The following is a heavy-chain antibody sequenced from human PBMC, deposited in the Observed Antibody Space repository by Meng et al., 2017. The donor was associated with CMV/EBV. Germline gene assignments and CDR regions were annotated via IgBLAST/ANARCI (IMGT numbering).Heavy chain of an antibody. CDR2: IYYSGST. D-gene: IGHD2-2*01. J-gene: IGHJ4*02. CDR1: GGSISSGDYY. CDR3: ARVGRTSCYDY. V-gene: IGHV4-30-4*08. Sequence: QWQLKESGPGLLKPSPTLSLTCTVSGGSISSGDYYWSWIRQPPGKGLEWIGYIYYSGSTYYNPSLKSRVTISVDTSKNQFSLKLSSVTAADTAVYHCARVGRTSCYDYWGQGTLVTVSS.